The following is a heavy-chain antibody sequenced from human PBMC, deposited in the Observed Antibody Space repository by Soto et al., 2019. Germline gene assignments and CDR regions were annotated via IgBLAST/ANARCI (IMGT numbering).Heavy chain of an antibody. CDR2: IGWNSDYI. Sequence: GGSLRLSCAASGFTFDDYAMHWVRQGPGKGLEWVSGIGWNSDYIGYADSVKGRFTISRDNAKRSLYLQMNSLRSEDTTLYYCIKDKYFGSSSSAVFDIWGQGTMVTVSS. D-gene: IGHD6-6*01. CDR1: GFTFDDYA. J-gene: IGHJ3*02. CDR3: IKDKYFGSSSSAVFDI. V-gene: IGHV3-9*01.